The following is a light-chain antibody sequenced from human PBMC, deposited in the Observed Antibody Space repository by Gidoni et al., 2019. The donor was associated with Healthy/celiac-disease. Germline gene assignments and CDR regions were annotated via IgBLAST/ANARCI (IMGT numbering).Light chain of an antibody. CDR2: DAS. CDR1: QGISSA. J-gene: IGKJ2*04. Sequence: ALQLTQSPSSLSASVGDRVTITCRASQGISSALAWYQQKPGKAPKLLIYDASSLESGVPSRFSGSGSGTDFTLTISSLQPGDFATYYCQQFNSYPCSFGQGTKLEIK. CDR3: QQFNSYPCS. V-gene: IGKV1-13*02.